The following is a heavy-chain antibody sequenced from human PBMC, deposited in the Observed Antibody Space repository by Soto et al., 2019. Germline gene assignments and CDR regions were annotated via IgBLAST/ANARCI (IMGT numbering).Heavy chain of an antibody. Sequence: EVQLVESGGGLVQPGGSLRLSCAASGFTFSSYWMSWVRQAPGKGLEWVANIKQDGSEKYYVDSVKGRFTISRDNAKNSLYLQMNSLRAEDTAVYYCARDGNSWYYDILTGYYLGNWFDPWGQGTLVTVSS. CDR1: GFTFSSYW. V-gene: IGHV3-7*01. CDR2: IKQDGSEK. D-gene: IGHD3-9*01. CDR3: ARDGNSWYYDILTGYYLGNWFDP. J-gene: IGHJ5*02.